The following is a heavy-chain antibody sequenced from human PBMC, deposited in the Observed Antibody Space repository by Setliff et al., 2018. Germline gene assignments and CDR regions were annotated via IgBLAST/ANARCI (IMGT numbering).Heavy chain of an antibody. CDR1: GGSISSSSYY. D-gene: IGHD2-15*01. J-gene: IGHJ5*02. CDR2: IYYSGST. CDR3: ARESAYCSGGSCYFLGVVWFDP. V-gene: IGHV4-39*07. Sequence: ETLSLTCTVSGGSISSSSYYWGWIRQPPGKGLEWIGSIYYSGSTYYNPSLKSRVTISVDTSKNQFSLKLSSVTAEDTAVYYCARESAYCSGGSCYFLGVVWFDPWGQGTLVTVSS.